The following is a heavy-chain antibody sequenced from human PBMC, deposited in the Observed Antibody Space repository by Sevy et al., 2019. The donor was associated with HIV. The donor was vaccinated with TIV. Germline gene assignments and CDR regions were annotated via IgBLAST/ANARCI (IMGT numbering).Heavy chain of an antibody. V-gene: IGHV6-1*01. CDR1: GDSVSSNSAA. Sequence: SQTLSLTCAISGDSVSSNSAAWNWIRQSPSRGLKWLGRTYYRSKWYNDYAVSVKSRITINPDTSKNQFSLQLNSVTPEDTAVYYCAREKSSGWYEDYYYYYGMDVWGQGTTVTVSS. CDR2: TYYRSKWYN. D-gene: IGHD6-19*01. CDR3: AREKSSGWYEDYYYYYGMDV. J-gene: IGHJ6*02.